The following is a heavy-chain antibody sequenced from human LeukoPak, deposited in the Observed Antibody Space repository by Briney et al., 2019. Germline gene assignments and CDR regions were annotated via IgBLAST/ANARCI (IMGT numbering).Heavy chain of an antibody. CDR3: ARSGPEWYYGSGYAFDI. V-gene: IGHV4-38-2*01. CDR2: IYHSGST. CDR1: GYSISSGYY. J-gene: IGHJ3*02. Sequence: PSETLSLTCAVSGYSISSGYYWGWIRQPPGKGLEWIGSIYHSGSTYYNPSLKSRVTISVDTSENQFSLKLSSVTAADTAVYYCARSGPEWYYGSGYAFDIWGQGTMVTVSS. D-gene: IGHD3-10*01.